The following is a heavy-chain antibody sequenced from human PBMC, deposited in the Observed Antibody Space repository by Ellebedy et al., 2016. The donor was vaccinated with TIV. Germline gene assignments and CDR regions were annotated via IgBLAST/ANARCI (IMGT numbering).Heavy chain of an antibody. CDR1: GYSISSGGYY. D-gene: IGHD3-9*01. CDR2: IYYSGST. J-gene: IGHJ4*02. CDR3: ARGEIRYFDY. Sequence: SETLSLTCTVSGYSISSGGYYWSWIRQHPGKGLEWIGHIYYSGSTYYNPSLKSRVTISVDTSKNQFSLKLSSVTAADTAVYYCARGEIRYFDYWGQGTLVTVSS. V-gene: IGHV4-31*03.